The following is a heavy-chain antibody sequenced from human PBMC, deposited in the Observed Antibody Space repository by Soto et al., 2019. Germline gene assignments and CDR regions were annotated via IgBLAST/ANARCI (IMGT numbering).Heavy chain of an antibody. CDR3: ARVSSSGWYRTGQHYYYGMDV. V-gene: IGHV6-1*01. D-gene: IGHD6-19*01. CDR2: TYYRSKWYN. Sequence: PSQTLSLTCAISGDSVSSNSAAWNWIRQSPSRGLEWLGRTYYRSKWYNDYAVSVKSRITINPDTSKNQFSLQLNSVTPEDTAVYYCARVSSSGWYRTGQHYYYGMDVWGLGTTVTVSS. J-gene: IGHJ6*02. CDR1: GDSVSSNSAA.